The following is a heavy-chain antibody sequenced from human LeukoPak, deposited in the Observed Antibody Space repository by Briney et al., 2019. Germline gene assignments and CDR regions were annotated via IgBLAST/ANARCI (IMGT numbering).Heavy chain of an antibody. CDR2: IRSKAYGGTT. J-gene: IGHJ4*02. CDR3: TREPDLRFLEWSLGY. CDR1: GYTFGDYA. V-gene: IGHV3-49*03. Sequence: PGRSLRLSCTASGYTFGDYAMSWFHQAPGKGLEWVGFIRSKAYGGTTEYAASVKGRFTISRDDSKSIAYLQMNSLKTEDTAVYYCTREPDLRFLEWSLGYWGQGTLVTVSS. D-gene: IGHD3-3*01.